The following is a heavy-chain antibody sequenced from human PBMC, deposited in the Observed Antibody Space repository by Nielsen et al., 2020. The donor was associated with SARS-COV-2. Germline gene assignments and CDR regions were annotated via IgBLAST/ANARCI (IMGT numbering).Heavy chain of an antibody. CDR3: ATPITVDYFDY. Sequence: SVKASCNASGDTFPIDNIHWLRHAPGQGLEWIGIINLSAGSTDSAQKFKGRVTMTRDTSASTVYLALTSLKSEDTAVYYCATPITVDYFDYWGQGTLVTVSS. V-gene: IGHV1-46*01. J-gene: IGHJ4*02. CDR1: GDTFPIDN. CDR2: INLSAGST.